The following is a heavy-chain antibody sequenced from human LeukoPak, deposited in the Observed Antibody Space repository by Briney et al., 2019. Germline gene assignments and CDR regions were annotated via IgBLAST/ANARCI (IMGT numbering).Heavy chain of an antibody. CDR2: IRYDGSNK. Sequence: GGSLRLSCAASGFAFRSYGMTWVRQAPGKGLEWVAFIRYDGSNKYYADSVKGRFTISRDNSKNTLYLQMNSLRAEDTAVYYCATQGSIAAADLFGYWGQGTLVTVSS. V-gene: IGHV3-30*02. D-gene: IGHD6-13*01. J-gene: IGHJ4*02. CDR3: ATQGSIAAADLFGY. CDR1: GFAFRSYG.